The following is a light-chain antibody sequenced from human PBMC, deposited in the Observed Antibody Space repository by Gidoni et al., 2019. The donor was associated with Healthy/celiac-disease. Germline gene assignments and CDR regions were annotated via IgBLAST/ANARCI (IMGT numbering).Light chain of an antibody. CDR1: QSVSSN. CDR2: GAS. Sequence: DIVMTQSPATLSVSPGERATLSCRASQSVSSNLAWYQQKPGQAPRLLIYGASTRATGIPARFSGSGSGTEFTLTISSLQSEDFAVYYCQQYNNWPSSTFGPXTKVDIK. V-gene: IGKV3-15*01. J-gene: IGKJ3*01. CDR3: QQYNNWPSST.